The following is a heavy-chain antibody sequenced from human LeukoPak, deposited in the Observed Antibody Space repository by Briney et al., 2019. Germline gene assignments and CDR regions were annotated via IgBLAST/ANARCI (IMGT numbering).Heavy chain of an antibody. CDR1: GGTFSSYA. D-gene: IGHD3-10*01. J-gene: IGHJ5*02. CDR3: ARYDYYGSGNSSFDH. V-gene: IGHV1-69*01. CDR2: VIPIFGTA. Sequence: SVKVSCKASGGTFSSYAISWVRQSPGQGLEWMGGVIPIFGTANYAQKFQGRATITADESTSTAYTELNSLRSEDTAVYYCARYDYYGSGNSSFDHWGQGTLVTVSS.